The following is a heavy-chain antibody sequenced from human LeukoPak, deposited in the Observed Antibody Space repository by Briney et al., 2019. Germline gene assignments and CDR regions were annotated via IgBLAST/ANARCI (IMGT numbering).Heavy chain of an antibody. Sequence: GGSLRLSCAASGFTFSSYGFNWVRQAPGKGLEGVAFISYDGRNKYYADSVKGRFTISRDNSMNTLYLQMGSLRPEDTALFYCARDREHYGDYLTYYFDYWGQGTLVTVSS. CDR1: GFTFSSYG. V-gene: IGHV3-30*04. CDR2: ISYDGRNK. J-gene: IGHJ4*02. CDR3: ARDREHYGDYLTYYFDY. D-gene: IGHD4-17*01.